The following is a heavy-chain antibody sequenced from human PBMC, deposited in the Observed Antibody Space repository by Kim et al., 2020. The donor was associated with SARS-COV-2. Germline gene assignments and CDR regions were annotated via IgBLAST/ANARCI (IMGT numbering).Heavy chain of an antibody. CDR2: T. V-gene: IGHV4-59*08. D-gene: IGHD3-16*01. J-gene: IGHJ5*02. CDR3: ARHPGGGWFDP. Sequence: TKYNPSRESRVTISVDTSKNQFSLKRRSVTAADTAVYYCARHPGGGWFDPWGQGTLVTVSS.